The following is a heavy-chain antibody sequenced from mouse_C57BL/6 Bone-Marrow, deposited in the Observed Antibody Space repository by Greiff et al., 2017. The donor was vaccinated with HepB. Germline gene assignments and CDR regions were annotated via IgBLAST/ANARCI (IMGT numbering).Heavy chain of an antibody. Sequence: EVKLMESEGGLVQPGRSMKLSCTASGFTFSDYYMAWVRQVPEKGLEWVANINYDGSSTYYLDSLKSRFIISRDNAKNILYLQMSSLKSEDTATYYCARGGDGSGHYWGQGTTLTVSS. CDR2: INYDGSST. J-gene: IGHJ2*01. CDR3: ARGGDGSGHY. CDR1: GFTFSDYY. V-gene: IGHV5-16*01. D-gene: IGHD1-1*01.